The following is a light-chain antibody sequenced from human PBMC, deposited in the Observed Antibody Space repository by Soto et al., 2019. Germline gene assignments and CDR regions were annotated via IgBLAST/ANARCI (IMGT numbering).Light chain of an antibody. V-gene: IGLV1-40*01. J-gene: IGLJ1*01. CDR1: SSNIGAGYD. CDR2: GNS. Sequence: VTISCTGSSSNIGAGYDVHWYQQLPGTAPKLLIYGNSNRPSGVPDRFSGSKSGTSASLAITGLQAEDEADYYCQSYDSSLSGYVFGTGTKVTVL. CDR3: QSYDSSLSGYV.